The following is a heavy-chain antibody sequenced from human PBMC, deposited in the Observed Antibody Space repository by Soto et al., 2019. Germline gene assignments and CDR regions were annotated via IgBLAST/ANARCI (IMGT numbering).Heavy chain of an antibody. J-gene: IGHJ4*02. Sequence: EVQLVASGGGLVQPGRSLRLSCSDSGFTFGNFWIHWVRQAPGKGLEWVSHIGPDGTDIVYADSVKGRFIISRDNARNTVYLQMNSLTAEDTGTYYCVKGPGDYSVGGGYFDDWGQGTLVTVSS. CDR3: VKGPGDYSVGGGYFDD. D-gene: IGHD4-4*01. CDR1: GFTFGNFW. CDR2: IGPDGTDI. V-gene: IGHV3-74*03.